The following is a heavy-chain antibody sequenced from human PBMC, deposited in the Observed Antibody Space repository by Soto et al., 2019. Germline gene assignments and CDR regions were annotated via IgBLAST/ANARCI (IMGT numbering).Heavy chain of an antibody. D-gene: IGHD6-6*01. CDR2: IYYSGST. V-gene: IGHV4-59*01. J-gene: IGHJ4*02. CDR1: GGSISSYY. Sequence: PSETLSLTCTVSGGSISSYYWSWIRQPPGKGLEWIGYIYYSGSTNYNPSLKSRVTISVDTSKNQFSLKLSSVTAADTAVYYCARSGFWVAARAFDYWGQGTLVTVPQ. CDR3: ARSGFWVAARAFDY.